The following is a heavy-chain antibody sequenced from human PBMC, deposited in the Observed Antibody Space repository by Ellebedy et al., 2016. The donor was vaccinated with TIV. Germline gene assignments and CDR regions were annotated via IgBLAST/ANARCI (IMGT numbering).Heavy chain of an antibody. CDR3: VRDRPGAFDI. CDR2: INEDGSTT. Sequence: GESLKISXTASGYPFSNYWMHWVRQAPGEGLVWVSRINEDGSTTSYADSVKGRFTISRDNAKQSLFLQMNSLTDEDTAVYYCVRDRPGAFDIWGQGTMVTVSS. V-gene: IGHV3-74*01. CDR1: GYPFSNYW. J-gene: IGHJ3*02.